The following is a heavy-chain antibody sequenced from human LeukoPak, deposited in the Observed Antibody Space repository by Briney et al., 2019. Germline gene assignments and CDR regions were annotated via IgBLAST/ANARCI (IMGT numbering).Heavy chain of an antibody. D-gene: IGHD5-18*01. V-gene: IGHV4-39*07. Sequence: SETLSLTCTVSGGSISSSSYYWGWIRQPPGKGLEWIGSIYYSGSTYYNPSLNSRATISVGTSNNQFSLKLSSVTAADTAVYYYAREPGYSYGYYHLHWGQGTLVTVSS. CDR2: IYYSGST. J-gene: IGHJ4*02. CDR3: AREPGYSYGYYHLH. CDR1: GGSISSSSYY.